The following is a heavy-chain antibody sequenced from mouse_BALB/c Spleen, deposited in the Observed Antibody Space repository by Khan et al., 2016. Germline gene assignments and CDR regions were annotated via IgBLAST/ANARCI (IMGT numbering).Heavy chain of an antibody. CDR2: INTNTGEP. Sequence: QVQLQQSGPELKKPGETVKISCKASGYPFTNYGMNWVKQAPGKGLKWMGWINTNTGEPTYAEEFKGRFAFSLETSASTAYWQINNLKNEDTATYFCARDFGTSWFTYWGQGTLVTVSA. J-gene: IGHJ3*01. V-gene: IGHV9-3*02. CDR1: GYPFTNYG. D-gene: IGHD1-1*02. CDR3: ARDFGTSWFTY.